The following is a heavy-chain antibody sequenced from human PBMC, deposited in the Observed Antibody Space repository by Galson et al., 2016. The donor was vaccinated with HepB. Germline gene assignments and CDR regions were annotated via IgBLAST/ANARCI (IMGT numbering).Heavy chain of an antibody. V-gene: IGHV4-30-2*01. CDR1: GGSVSSGGFS. J-gene: IGHJ2*01. Sequence: TLSLTCAVSGGSVSSGGFSWSWIRQPPGKGLEWIGYIYYSGSTYYNPSLKSRVTISIDRSKDQFSLKLSSVTAADTAVYFCARAWGSRLTPSNWYFDLGGRGTLVSVSS. CDR2: IYYSGST. D-gene: IGHD3-16*01. CDR3: ARAWGSRLTPSNWYFDL.